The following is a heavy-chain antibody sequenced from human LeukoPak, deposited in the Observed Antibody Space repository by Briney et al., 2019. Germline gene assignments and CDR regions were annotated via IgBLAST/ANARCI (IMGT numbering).Heavy chain of an antibody. Sequence: GGSLRLSCEASGFSMSVYWLSWVRQAPGKGLEWVGNIKQDGSERNYVDSVKGRFTISRDNAKKSLYLQMNSLRAEDTAVYYCARDWGAYYHFFDYWGQGTLVTVSS. J-gene: IGHJ4*02. CDR1: GFSMSVYW. V-gene: IGHV3-7*01. CDR2: IKQDGSER. CDR3: ARDWGAYYHFFDY. D-gene: IGHD3-22*01.